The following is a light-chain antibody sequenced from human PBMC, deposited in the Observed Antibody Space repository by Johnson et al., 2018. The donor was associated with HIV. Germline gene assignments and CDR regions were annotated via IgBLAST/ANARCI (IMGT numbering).Light chain of an antibody. J-gene: IGLJ1*01. V-gene: IGLV1-51*01. CDR3: GRWDDSLGTYV. Sequence: SVLTQPPSVSAAPGQKVTISCSGSSSNIGNNYVSWYQQLPGTAPKLLIYDNNKRPSGIPDRFSGSKSGTSATLGITGLQTGDEADYYCGRWDDSLGTYVFGTGTKVTVL. CDR1: SSNIGNNY. CDR2: DNN.